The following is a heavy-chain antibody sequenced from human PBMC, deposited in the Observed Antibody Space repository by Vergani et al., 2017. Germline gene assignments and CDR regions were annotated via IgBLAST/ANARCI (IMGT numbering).Heavy chain of an antibody. CDR2: ISGSGGST. CDR3: AKASSSWYPVWFDP. V-gene: IGHV3-23*04. J-gene: IGHJ5*02. D-gene: IGHD6-13*01. Sequence: VQLVESGGGVVQPGGSLRLSCAASGFTFSSYGMHWVRQAPGKGLEWVSTISGSGGSTSYADSVKGRFTISRDNSKNTLSLQINSLRVEDTAVYYCAKASSSWYPVWFDPWGQGTLVTVSS. CDR1: GFTFSSYG.